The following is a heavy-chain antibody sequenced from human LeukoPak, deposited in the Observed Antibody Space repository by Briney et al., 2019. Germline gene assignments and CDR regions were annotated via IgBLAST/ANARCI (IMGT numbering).Heavy chain of an antibody. CDR3: ARDRSLYDILTELDY. CDR2: INPSGGST. Sequence: ASVKVSCKASGYTFTSYYMHWVRQAPGQGLEWMGIINPSGGSTSYAQKFQGRVTMTRDMSTSTVYMELSSLGSEDTAVYYCARDRSLYDILTELDYWGQGTLVTVSS. D-gene: IGHD3-9*01. J-gene: IGHJ4*02. V-gene: IGHV1-46*01. CDR1: GYTFTSYY.